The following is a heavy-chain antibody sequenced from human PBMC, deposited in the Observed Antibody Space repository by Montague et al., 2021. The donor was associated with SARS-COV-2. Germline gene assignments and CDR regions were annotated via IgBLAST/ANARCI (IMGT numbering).Heavy chain of an antibody. CDR3: ARDGSLRFAILIGPRHYSYDMDV. J-gene: IGHJ6*02. D-gene: IGHD3-9*01. CDR2: IYYSGST. CDR1: GGSISSSSYY. V-gene: IGHV4-39*07. Sequence: SETLSLTCTVSGGSISSSSYYWGWIRQPPGKGLEWIGSIYYSGSTYYNPSLKSRVTISVDTSKIQFSLKLSSVTTADTAVYYCARDGSLRFAILIGPRHYSYDMDVWGQGTTVTVSS.